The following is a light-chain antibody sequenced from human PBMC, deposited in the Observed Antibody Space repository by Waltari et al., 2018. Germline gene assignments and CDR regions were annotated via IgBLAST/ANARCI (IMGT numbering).Light chain of an antibody. V-gene: IGKV3-20*01. Sequence: EIVLPQSPGTLSLSPGERATLSRRASQGVGKYLAWYQQRPGQAPRLLLYHTSIGATGIPDRFSGSGYETDFSLTISRLEPEDFAVYYCQKYDFLPATFGQGTTVEIK. CDR1: QGVGKY. CDR2: HTS. J-gene: IGKJ1*01. CDR3: QKYDFLPAT.